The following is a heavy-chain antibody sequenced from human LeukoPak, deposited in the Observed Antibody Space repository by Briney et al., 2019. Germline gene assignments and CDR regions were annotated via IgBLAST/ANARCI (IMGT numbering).Heavy chain of an antibody. J-gene: IGHJ4*02. CDR3: ATRDYSTSPGY. D-gene: IGHD6-6*01. CDR2: ISGSGGST. V-gene: IGHV3-23*01. CDR1: GFTFRSYA. Sequence: GSLRLSCAASGFTFRSYAMSWVRQTPEKGLEWVSAISGSGGSTYYADSVKGRFTISRDNSKNTLYLQMNSLRAEDTAVYYCATRDYSTSPGYWGQGALVTVSS.